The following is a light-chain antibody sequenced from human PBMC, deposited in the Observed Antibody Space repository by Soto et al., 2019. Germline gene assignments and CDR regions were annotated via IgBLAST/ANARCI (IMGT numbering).Light chain of an antibody. CDR3: HVWDRSSEHV. V-gene: IGLV3-21*02. J-gene: IGLJ1*01. CDR2: DDS. Sequence: SYELTQPPSVSVAPGQTARITCGGNNIGSKSEHWYQQKPGQAPVLVVDDDSDRPSGMPERFSGSNSGNTATLTISRVEAGDEADYFCHVWDRSSEHVCGTGTKVAVL. CDR1: NIGSKS.